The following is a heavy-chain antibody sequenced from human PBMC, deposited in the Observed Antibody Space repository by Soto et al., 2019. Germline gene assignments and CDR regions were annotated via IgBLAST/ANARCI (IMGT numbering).Heavy chain of an antibody. Sequence: GGSLRLSCAASGFTFSSYTMNWVRQAPGKGLEWVSFISGSSSYIYHADSVKGRFTISRDDAKKSLYLQMNSLRAEDTAVYYCARADSSGYYPGFFDYWGQGTVVTVSS. CDR2: ISGSSSYI. CDR3: ARADSSGYYPGFFDY. CDR1: GFTFSSYT. D-gene: IGHD6-19*01. J-gene: IGHJ4*02. V-gene: IGHV3-21*01.